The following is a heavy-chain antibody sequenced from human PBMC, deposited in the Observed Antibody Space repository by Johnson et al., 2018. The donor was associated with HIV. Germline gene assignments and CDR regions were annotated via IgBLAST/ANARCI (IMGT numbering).Heavy chain of an antibody. CDR1: GFTFSSNA. CDR2: IVYDGSKK. CDR3: AKGSGSGWLRDAFDI. Sequence: QVQLVESGGGVVQPGGSLRLYCAASGFTFSSNAMHWVRQAPGKGLEWVAFIVYDGSKKYYADSVKGRFTISGDNSKNTLYLEMNSLRAEDTAVYYCAKGSGSGWLRDAFDIWGQGTMVTVSS. J-gene: IGHJ3*02. D-gene: IGHD6-19*01. V-gene: IGHV3-30*02.